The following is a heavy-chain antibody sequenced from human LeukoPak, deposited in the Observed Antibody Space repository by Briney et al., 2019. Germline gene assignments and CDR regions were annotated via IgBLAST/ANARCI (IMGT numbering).Heavy chain of an antibody. CDR2: ISSSSSTI. D-gene: IGHD3-3*01. CDR3: ARTSIRGVGDFWSGPEYYFDY. J-gene: IGHJ4*02. CDR1: GFTFSSYS. V-gene: IGHV3-48*01. Sequence: GGSLRLSCAASGFTFSSYSMNWVRQAPGKGLEWVSYISSSSSTIYYADSVEGRFTISRDNAKNSLYLQMNSLRAEDTAVYYCARTSIRGVGDFWSGPEYYFDYWGQGTLVTVSS.